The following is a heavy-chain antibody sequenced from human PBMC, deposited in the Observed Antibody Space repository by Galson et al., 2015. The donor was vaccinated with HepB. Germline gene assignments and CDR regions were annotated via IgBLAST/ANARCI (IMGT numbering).Heavy chain of an antibody. D-gene: IGHD3-22*01. CDR2: ISSSSSYI. V-gene: IGHV3-21*01. CDR1: GFTFSSYS. Sequence: SLRLSCAASGFTFSSYSMNWVRQAPGKGLEWVSSISSSSSYIYYADSVKGRFTISRDNAKNSLYLQMNSLRAEDTAVYYCARDVTTGDAFDIWGQGTMVTVSS. J-gene: IGHJ3*02. CDR3: ARDVTTGDAFDI.